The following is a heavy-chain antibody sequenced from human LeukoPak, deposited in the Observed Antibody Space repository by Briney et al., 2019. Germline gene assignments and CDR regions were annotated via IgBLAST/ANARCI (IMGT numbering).Heavy chain of an antibody. CDR3: ARSITGTSTGYYFDY. D-gene: IGHD1-20*01. CDR2: IIPIFGTA. CDR1: GGTFSSYA. J-gene: IGHJ4*02. V-gene: IGHV1-69*05. Sequence: ASVKVSCKASGGTFSSYAISWVRQAAGQGLEWMGGIIPIFGTANYAQKFQGRVTITTDESTSTDYMELSSLRSEDTAVYYCARSITGTSTGYYFDYWGQGTLVTVSS.